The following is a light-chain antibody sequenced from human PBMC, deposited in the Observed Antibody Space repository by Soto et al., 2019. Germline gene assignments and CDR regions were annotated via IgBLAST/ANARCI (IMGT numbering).Light chain of an antibody. CDR3: SSYTSSATRV. V-gene: IGLV2-14*03. CDR1: SSDVGGYDS. J-gene: IGLJ3*02. CDR2: DVT. Sequence: QSALTQPASVSGSPGQSITISCTGTSSDVGGYDSVSWYQQHPGKAPKLMIFDVTNRPSGVSIRFSGSKSGNTASLSISGLQTEDEAHHYCSSYTSSATRVFGGGTQLTVL.